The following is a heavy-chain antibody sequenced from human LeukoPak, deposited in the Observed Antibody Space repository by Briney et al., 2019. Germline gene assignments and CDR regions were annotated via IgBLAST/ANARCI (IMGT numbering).Heavy chain of an antibody. J-gene: IGHJ4*02. CDR2: ISSSGSTI. D-gene: IGHD5-18*01. V-gene: IGHV3-48*03. Sequence: GGSLRLSCAASGFTVSSNYMNWVRQAPGKGLEWVSYISSSGSTIYYADSVKGRFTISRDNAKNSLYLQMNSLRAEDTAVYYCARDDSYGLDYWGQGTRVTVSS. CDR3: ARDDSYGLDY. CDR1: GFTVSSNY.